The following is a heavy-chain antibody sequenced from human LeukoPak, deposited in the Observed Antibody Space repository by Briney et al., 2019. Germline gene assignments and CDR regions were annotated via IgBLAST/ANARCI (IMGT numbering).Heavy chain of an antibody. D-gene: IGHD5-12*01. CDR3: AREDVDTTVATSGAFDI. CDR2: IISDGSST. Sequence: PGGSLRLSCAASGFTFNRFWMHWVRQAPGKGLVWVSRIISDGSSTNYADSVKGRFTISRDNAKNTLYLQMNSLRAEDTALYYCAREDVDTTVATSGAFDIWGQGTMVTVSS. J-gene: IGHJ3*02. V-gene: IGHV3-74*01. CDR1: GFTFNRFW.